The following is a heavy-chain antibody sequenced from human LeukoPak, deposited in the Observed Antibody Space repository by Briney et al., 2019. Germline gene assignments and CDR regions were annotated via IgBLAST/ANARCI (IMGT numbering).Heavy chain of an antibody. CDR2: INPNSGGT. Sequence: ASVKVSCKASGYTFTCYYMHWVRQAPGQGLEWMGWINPNSGGTNYAQKFQGRVTMTRDTSISTAYMELSRLRSDDTAVYYCARDRLVRGVSPAGYWGQGTLVTVSS. CDR3: ARDRLVRGVSPAGY. D-gene: IGHD3-10*01. V-gene: IGHV1-2*02. J-gene: IGHJ4*02. CDR1: GYTFTCYY.